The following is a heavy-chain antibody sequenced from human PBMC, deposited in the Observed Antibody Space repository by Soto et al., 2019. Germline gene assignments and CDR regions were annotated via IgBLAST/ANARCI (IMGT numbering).Heavy chain of an antibody. D-gene: IGHD2-15*01. CDR2: IYYSGST. CDR3: ARICGGGSCYRRQEYYMDV. V-gene: IGHV4-59*01. CDR1: GGSISSYY. J-gene: IGHJ6*03. Sequence: QVQLQESGPGLVKPSETLSLTCTVSGGSISSYYWSWIRQPPGKGLEWIGYIYYSGSTNYNPSLKSRGTISLDTSKNQYSLKLSSVTAADTAVYYCARICGGGSCYRRQEYYMDVWGKGTTVTVSS.